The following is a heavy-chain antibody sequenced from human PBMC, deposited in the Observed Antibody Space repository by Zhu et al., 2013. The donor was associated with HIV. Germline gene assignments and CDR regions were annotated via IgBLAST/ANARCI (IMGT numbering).Heavy chain of an antibody. Sequence: QVQLVQSGAEVKKPGSSVKVSCKASGGTFSNNDISWVRQAPGQGLEWMGGIIPIFGAANYAQKFQGRVTITADKSTSTAYMELSSLRSEDTAVYCCAREPLGYCSGGRCNYYYGMDVWGQGTTVTVSS. V-gene: IGHV1-69*06. CDR2: IIPIFGAA. J-gene: IGHJ6*02. CDR1: GGTFSNND. CDR3: AREPLGYCSGGRCNYYYGMDV. D-gene: IGHD2-15*01.